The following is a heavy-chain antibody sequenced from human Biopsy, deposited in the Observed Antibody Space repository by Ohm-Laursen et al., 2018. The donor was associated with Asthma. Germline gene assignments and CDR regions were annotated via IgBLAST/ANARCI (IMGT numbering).Heavy chain of an antibody. CDR1: GFMFSDYV. D-gene: IGHD5-12*01. Sequence: SLRLSCTASGFMFSDYVFHWVRQAPGKGLEWVAIISYDGTNTYYADSVKGRFTISRDNSKNTLYLQMNGLKAEDTAVYYCARDSPSGSDFDYYYFDYWGQGSLVTVSS. J-gene: IGHJ4*02. CDR2: ISYDGTNT. CDR3: ARDSPSGSDFDYYYFDY. V-gene: IGHV3-30-3*01.